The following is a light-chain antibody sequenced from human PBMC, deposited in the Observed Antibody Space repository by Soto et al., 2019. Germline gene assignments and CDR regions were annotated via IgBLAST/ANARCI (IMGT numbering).Light chain of an antibody. CDR2: DTS. CDR1: QSVSSD. Sequence: EIVMTQSPATLSVSPGERATLSCRASQSVSSDLAWFQQKHGQAPRLLIYDTSTRATGVPSRFSGSGSGTNFTLTISSLQSEDFAVYYCQQYNNWPGTFGQGTKVEIK. CDR3: QQYNNWPGT. V-gene: IGKV3-15*01. J-gene: IGKJ1*01.